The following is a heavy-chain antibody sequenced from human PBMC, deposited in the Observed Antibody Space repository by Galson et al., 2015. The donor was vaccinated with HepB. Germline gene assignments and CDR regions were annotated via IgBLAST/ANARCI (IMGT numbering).Heavy chain of an antibody. V-gene: IGHV3-7*01. Sequence: SLRLSCAASGFTFSSYWMSWVRQAPEKGLEWVANIKQDGSEKYYVDSVKGRFTISRDNAKNSLYLQMNSLRAEDTAVYYCARDSHYYDFWSGYYSDHWYFDLWGRGTLVTVSS. J-gene: IGHJ2*01. CDR2: IKQDGSEK. CDR3: ARDSHYYDFWSGYYSDHWYFDL. CDR1: GFTFSSYW. D-gene: IGHD3-3*01.